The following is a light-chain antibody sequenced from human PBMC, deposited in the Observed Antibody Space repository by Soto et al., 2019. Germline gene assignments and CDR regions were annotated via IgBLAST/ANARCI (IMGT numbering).Light chain of an antibody. CDR3: QQYGSSPRT. CDR2: GAS. CDR1: QSVSSSY. V-gene: IGKV3-20*01. J-gene: IGKJ1*01. Sequence: EVVLTQSPGTLSLSPGERATLSCRASQSVSSSYLAWYQQKAGQAPRLLIYGASSRATGIPDRFSGSWSGTDFTLTIRRLEPEDFAVYYCQQYGSSPRTFGQGTKVAIK.